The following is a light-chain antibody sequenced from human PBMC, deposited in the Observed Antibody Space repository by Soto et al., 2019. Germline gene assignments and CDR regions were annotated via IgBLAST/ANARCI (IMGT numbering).Light chain of an antibody. Sequence: DIQMTQSPSSLSASVGDRVTITCRASQSISSYLNWYQQKPGKAPKLLIYAASSLQSGVPSRFSGSGSGTDFTLFISSLQPEDFATYYCQQSYSTPRTFGQGTKVDIK. V-gene: IGKV1-39*01. CDR2: AAS. J-gene: IGKJ1*01. CDR3: QQSYSTPRT. CDR1: QSISSY.